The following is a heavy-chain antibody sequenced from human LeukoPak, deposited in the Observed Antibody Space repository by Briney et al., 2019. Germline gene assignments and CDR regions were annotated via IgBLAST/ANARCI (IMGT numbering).Heavy chain of an antibody. J-gene: IGHJ6*02. CDR2: IFYSGSM. CDR3: ARDYCSSTSCYWGWGMDV. Sequence: KPSQTLSLTCTVSGGSISSGDYYWTWIRQPPGKGLEWMGYIFYSGSMYYNPSLKSRLTISVDTSKNQFSLKLRSVTAADTAVYYCARDYCSSTSCYWGWGMDVWGQGTTVTVSS. CDR1: GGSISSGDYY. V-gene: IGHV4-30-4*01. D-gene: IGHD2-2*01.